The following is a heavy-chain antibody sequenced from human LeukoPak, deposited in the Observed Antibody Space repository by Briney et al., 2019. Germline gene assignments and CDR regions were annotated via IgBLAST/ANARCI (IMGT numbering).Heavy chain of an antibody. V-gene: IGHV3-48*04. CDR1: GFTFSSYS. CDR3: ARVPWPDVYYFDY. CDR2: ISSSSSTI. Sequence: PGGSLRLSCAASGFTFSSYSMNWVRQAPGKGLEWVSYISSSSSTIYYADSVKGRFTISRDNAKNSLYLQMNSLRAEDTAVYYCARVPWPDVYYFDYWGQGTLVTVSS. J-gene: IGHJ4*02.